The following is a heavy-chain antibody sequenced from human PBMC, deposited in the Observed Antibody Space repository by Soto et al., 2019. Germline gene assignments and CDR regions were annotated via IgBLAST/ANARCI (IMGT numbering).Heavy chain of an antibody. CDR3: ARGLIVGIAAAGPKGDYYYYGMNV. CDR2: INHSGST. Sequence: SETLSLTCAVYGGSFSGYYWSWIRQPPGKGLEWIGEINHSGSTNYNPSLKSRVTISVGTSKNQFSLKLSSVTAADTAVYYCARGLIVGIAAAGPKGDYYYYGMNVWGQGTTVTVSS. V-gene: IGHV4-34*01. D-gene: IGHD6-13*01. CDR1: GGSFSGYY. J-gene: IGHJ6*02.